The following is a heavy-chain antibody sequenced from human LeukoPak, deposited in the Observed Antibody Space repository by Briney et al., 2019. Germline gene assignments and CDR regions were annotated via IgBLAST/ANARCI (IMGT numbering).Heavy chain of an antibody. D-gene: IGHD3-3*01. V-gene: IGHV4-34*01. J-gene: IGHJ5*02. CDR2: INHSGST. CDR3: ANQPYDFWRGRNNWFDP. Sequence: SETLSLTCAVYGGSFSGYYWSWIRQPPGKGLEWIAEINHSGSTNYNPSLKSRVTISVDTSKNQFSLKLSSVTAADTAVYYCANQPYDFWRGRNNWFDPWGQGTLVTVSS. CDR1: GGSFSGYY.